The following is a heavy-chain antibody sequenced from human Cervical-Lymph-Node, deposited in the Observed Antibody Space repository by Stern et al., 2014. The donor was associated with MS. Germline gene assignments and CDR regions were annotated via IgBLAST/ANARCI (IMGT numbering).Heavy chain of an antibody. CDR2: IANVGST. Sequence: EVQLVESGGGVIQPGGALSLSCTASGFTVSRDYMTWVLQAPGRGLEWVSLIANVGSTFYTDSVKGRFTISRDDSKNTVYLHMTSLRAEDTAMYYCARDTSSPERSDWWGQGTLVTVSS. CDR1: GFTVSRDY. J-gene: IGHJ4*02. D-gene: IGHD1-1*01. CDR3: ARDTSSPERSDW. V-gene: IGHV3-53*01.